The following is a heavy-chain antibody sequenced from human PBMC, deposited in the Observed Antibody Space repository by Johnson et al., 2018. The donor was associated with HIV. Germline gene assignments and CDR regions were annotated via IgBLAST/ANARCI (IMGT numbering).Heavy chain of an antibody. CDR3: ARDPNYNSVDAFDI. J-gene: IGHJ3*02. D-gene: IGHD3-10*01. CDR2: ISSSGST. V-gene: IGHV3-11*05. Sequence: QVQLVESGGGLVKPGGSLRLSCAASGFTFSDYYMSWIRQAPGKGLEWISYISSSGSTTYADSVKGRFTISRDNAKNSLYLQMNSLRDEDTALYYCARDPNYNSVDAFDIWGQGTMVTVSS. CDR1: GFTFSDYY.